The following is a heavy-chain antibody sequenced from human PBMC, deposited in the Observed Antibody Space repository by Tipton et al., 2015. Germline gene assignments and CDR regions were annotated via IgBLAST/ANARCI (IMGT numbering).Heavy chain of an antibody. Sequence: SLRLSCAASEFTFSDYYMYWIRQAPGKGLEWVSYITSSSSYTNYADSVKGRFTISRDNAKNSLYLQMNSLRAEDTAVYYCARERAAAGTFDYWGQGTLVTVSS. J-gene: IGHJ4*02. CDR3: ARERAAAGTFDY. V-gene: IGHV3-11*06. CDR1: EFTFSDYY. D-gene: IGHD6-13*01. CDR2: ITSSSSYT.